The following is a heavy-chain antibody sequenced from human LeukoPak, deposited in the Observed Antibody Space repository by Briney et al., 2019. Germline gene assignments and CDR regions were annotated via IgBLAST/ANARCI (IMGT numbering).Heavy chain of an antibody. J-gene: IGHJ4*02. D-gene: IGHD3-22*01. CDR2: INHSGST. CDR3: AKDPTHYRVWDDYDSTVLSY. V-gene: IGHV4-34*01. CDR1: GGSFSGYY. Sequence: PSETLSLTCAVYGGSFSGYYWSWIRQPPGKGLEWIGEINHSGSTNYNPSLKSRVTISVDTSKNQFSLKLSSVTAADTAVYYCAKDPTHYRVWDDYDSTVLSYWGQGTLVTVSS.